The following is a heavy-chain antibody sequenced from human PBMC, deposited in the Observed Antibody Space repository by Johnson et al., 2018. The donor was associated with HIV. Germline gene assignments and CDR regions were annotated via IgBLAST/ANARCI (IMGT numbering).Heavy chain of an antibody. J-gene: IGHJ3*02. Sequence: QMQLVESGGGVVQPGRSLRLSCAASGFTFSSYAMHWVRQAPGKGLEWVAVISYDGSNKYYADSVKGRFTISRDNSKNTLYLQMNSLRAEDTAVYYCARDRGAGSSGAFDIWGQGTMVTVSS. CDR2: ISYDGSNK. CDR1: GFTFSSYA. CDR3: ARDRGAGSSGAFDI. D-gene: IGHD6-6*01. V-gene: IGHV3-30*04.